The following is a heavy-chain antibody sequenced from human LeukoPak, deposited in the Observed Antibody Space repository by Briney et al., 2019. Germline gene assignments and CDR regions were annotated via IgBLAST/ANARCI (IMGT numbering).Heavy chain of an antibody. Sequence: SETLSLTCAVYGGSFSGYYWSWIRQPPGKGLEWIGEINHSGSTNYNPSLKSRVTISVDTSKNQFSLKLSSVTAADTAVYYCARGPPLLLWLGELLNTWFDPWGQGTLVTVSS. D-gene: IGHD3-10*01. CDR2: INHSGST. J-gene: IGHJ5*02. V-gene: IGHV4-34*01. CDR1: GGSFSGYY. CDR3: ARGPPLLLWLGELLNTWFDP.